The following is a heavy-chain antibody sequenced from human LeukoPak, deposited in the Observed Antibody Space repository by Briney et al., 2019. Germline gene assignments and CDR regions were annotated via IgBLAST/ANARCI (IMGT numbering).Heavy chain of an antibody. D-gene: IGHD6-19*01. V-gene: IGHV4-59*12. J-gene: IGHJ4*02. CDR1: GASITSYY. CDR2: IYYSRST. Sequence: SETLSLTCTVSGASITSYYWSWIRQPPGKGLEWIGYIYYSRSTTYKPSLKSRVTISVDTSKDQFSLKLSSVTAAATAVYYCAKEGRSSGWVDYWGQGTLVTVSS. CDR3: AKEGRSSGWVDY.